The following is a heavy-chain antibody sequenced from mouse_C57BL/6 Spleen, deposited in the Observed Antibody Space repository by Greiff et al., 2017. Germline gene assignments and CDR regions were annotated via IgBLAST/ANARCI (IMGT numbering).Heavy chain of an antibody. V-gene: IGHV1-52*01. CDR3: ARLYEYSYYFDD. CDR1: GYTFTSYW. J-gene: IGHJ2*01. CDR2: IDPSDSET. D-gene: IGHD2-4*01. Sequence: VKLQQSGAELVRPGSSVKLSCKASGYTFTSYWMHWVKQRPIQGLEWIGNIDPSDSETHYNQKFKDKATLTVDKSSSTAYMQLSSLTSEDSAVYYCARLYEYSYYFDDWGEGTTLSVSS.